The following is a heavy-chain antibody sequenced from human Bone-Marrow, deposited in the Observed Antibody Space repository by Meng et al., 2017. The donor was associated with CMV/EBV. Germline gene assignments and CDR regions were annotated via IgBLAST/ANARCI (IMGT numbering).Heavy chain of an antibody. CDR1: GYTFTSYG. J-gene: IGHJ6*02. Sequence: ASVKVSCKASGYTFTSYGISWVRQAPGQGLEWMGWISAYNGNTNYAQKLQGRVTMTTDTSTSTAYMEQRSLRSDDTAVYYCARSDLNYDFWSGYYIRYYGMDVWGQGTTVTVSS. CDR2: ISAYNGNT. CDR3: ARSDLNYDFWSGYYIRYYGMDV. V-gene: IGHV1-18*01. D-gene: IGHD3-3*01.